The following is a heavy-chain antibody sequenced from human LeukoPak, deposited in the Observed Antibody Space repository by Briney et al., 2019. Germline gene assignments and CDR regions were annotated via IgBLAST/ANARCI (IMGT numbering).Heavy chain of an antibody. D-gene: IGHD1-26*01. CDR3: ARSGSYYNY. CDR1: GYSFTSYW. Sequence: GESLKISCKGSGYSFTSYWIAWVRQLPGKGLEWMGIIYPSDSDTRYRPSFQGQVTISADKSISTAYRQWSSLRATDTAMYYCARSGSYYNYWSQGTLVTVSS. J-gene: IGHJ4*02. V-gene: IGHV5-51*01. CDR2: IYPSDSDT.